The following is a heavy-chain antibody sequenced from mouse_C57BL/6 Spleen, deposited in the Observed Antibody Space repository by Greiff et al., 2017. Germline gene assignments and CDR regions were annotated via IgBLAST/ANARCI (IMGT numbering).Heavy chain of an antibody. J-gene: IGHJ2*01. CDR1: GYTFTSYW. V-gene: IGHV1-53*01. CDR2: INPSNGGT. Sequence: QVQLQQPGTELVKPGASGYTFTSYWMHWVKQRPGQGLEWIGNINPSNGGTNYNEKFKSKATLTVDKSSSTAYMQLSSLTSEDSAVYYCARRRNWDEEYYFDYWGQGTTLTVSS. CDR3: ARRRNWDEEYYFDY. D-gene: IGHD4-1*01.